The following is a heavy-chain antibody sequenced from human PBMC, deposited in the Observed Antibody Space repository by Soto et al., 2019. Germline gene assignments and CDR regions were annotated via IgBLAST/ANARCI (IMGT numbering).Heavy chain of an antibody. CDR3: AKCTSCNGCYGLYLDS. CDR2: IDGPADST. Sequence: GGSLRLSCEASTFTFSRYVMNWVRQAPGKGLEWVSGIDGPADSTTYADSVKGRFSISRDNSKSTLYLQMNNLRAEDTAVYYCAKCTSCNGCYGLYLDSRGQGTLVTVSS. D-gene: IGHD2-15*01. V-gene: IGHV3-23*01. CDR1: TFTFSRYV. J-gene: IGHJ5*01.